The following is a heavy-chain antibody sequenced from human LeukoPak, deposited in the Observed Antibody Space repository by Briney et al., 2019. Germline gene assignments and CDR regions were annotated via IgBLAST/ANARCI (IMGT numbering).Heavy chain of an antibody. Sequence: SETLSLTCTVSGGSISSYYWSWIRQPPGKGLECIGYIYYSGSTNYNPSLKSRVTISVDTSKNQCSLKLSSVTAADTAVYYCAAPGSITQHAFDIWGQGTMVTVSS. D-gene: IGHD2-2*01. CDR3: AAPGSITQHAFDI. V-gene: IGHV4-59*01. CDR1: GGSISSYY. CDR2: IYYSGST. J-gene: IGHJ3*02.